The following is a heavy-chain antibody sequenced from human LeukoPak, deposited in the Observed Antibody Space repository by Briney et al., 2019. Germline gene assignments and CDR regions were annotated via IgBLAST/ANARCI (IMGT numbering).Heavy chain of an antibody. CDR3: ARVEYYDILTGYYPLDY. D-gene: IGHD3-9*01. CDR2: INPNSGGT. CDR1: GYTFTGYY. Sequence: ASVKVSCKASGYTFTGYYMHWVRQAPGQGLEWMGWINPNSGGTNYAQKFQGRVTMTRDTSISTAYMELSRLRSDDTAVYYCARVEYYDILTGYYPLDYWGQGTLVTVSS. J-gene: IGHJ4*02. V-gene: IGHV1-2*02.